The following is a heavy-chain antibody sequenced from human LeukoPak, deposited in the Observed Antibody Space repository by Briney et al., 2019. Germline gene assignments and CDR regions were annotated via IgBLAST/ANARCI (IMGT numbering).Heavy chain of an antibody. CDR2: ISNDGNNK. Sequence: PGGSLRLSCAASGFSFNTYPMHWVRQAPGKGLEWVAVISNDGNNKYYADSVKGRFTISRDNSNNTLSLQMNGLRVEDTAVYYCARPDDSESFYRANHYWGRGTLVIVS. CDR1: GFSFNTYP. V-gene: IGHV3-30*04. D-gene: IGHD3-10*01. CDR3: ARPDDSESFYRANHY. J-gene: IGHJ4*02.